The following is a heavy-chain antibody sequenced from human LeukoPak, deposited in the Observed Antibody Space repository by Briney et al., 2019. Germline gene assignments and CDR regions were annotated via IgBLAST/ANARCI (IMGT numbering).Heavy chain of an antibody. Sequence: SGPTLVNPTQTLTLTCTFSGFSLRTRAGGVGWIRQPPGKALEWLSLIYWDDDKRYSPSLKSRLTITKDTSKNQVVLAMSNMDPVDTATYYCAHRNPQSMAYYFDYWGQGTLVTVSS. CDR2: IYWDDDK. D-gene: IGHD2/OR15-2a*01. J-gene: IGHJ4*02. V-gene: IGHV2-5*02. CDR3: AHRNPQSMAYYFDY. CDR1: GFSLRTRAGG.